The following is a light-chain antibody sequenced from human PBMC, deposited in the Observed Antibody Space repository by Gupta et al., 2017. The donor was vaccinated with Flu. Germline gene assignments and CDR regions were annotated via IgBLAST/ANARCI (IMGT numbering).Light chain of an antibody. Sequence: GGRATRSCWASRIVGSNFAWSQQKPGQSPMLLIYDASTRGTGFLARFTGSWSGTEFSLTISSLQSEDFAVYYCQQYNNWPANFGGGTKVEIK. J-gene: IGKJ4*01. CDR1: RIVGSN. CDR2: DAS. V-gene: IGKV3-15*01. CDR3: QQYNNWPAN.